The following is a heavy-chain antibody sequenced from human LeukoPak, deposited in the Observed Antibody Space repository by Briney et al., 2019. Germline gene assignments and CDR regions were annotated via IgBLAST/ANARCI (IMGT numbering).Heavy chain of an antibody. CDR1: GYSFTSDG. CDR3: ERCMSTVTTSDY. J-gene: IGHJ4*02. D-gene: IGHD4-11*01. Sequence: ASVTVSCKASGYSFTSDGISRVRQARGQGLEWMGWVRTDSGYTHYAQKFQGRVTLTSDTSISTAYMELSRVRADHTGVYYCERCMSTVTTSDYWGQGTLVTVSS. CDR2: VRTDSGYT. V-gene: IGHV1-18*01.